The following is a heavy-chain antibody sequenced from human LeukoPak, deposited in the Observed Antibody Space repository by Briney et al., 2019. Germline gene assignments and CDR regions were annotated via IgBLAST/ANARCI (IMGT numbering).Heavy chain of an antibody. D-gene: IGHD1-26*01. Sequence: GGSLRLSCAASGFTFSSYWMHWVRRAPGKGLEWVAVISYDGSKKYYADSVKGRFTISRDNSKNTLYLQMNSLRAEDTAVYYCARARTEWELLIGFDYWGQGTLVTVSS. J-gene: IGHJ4*02. CDR3: ARARTEWELLIGFDY. CDR2: ISYDGSKK. CDR1: GFTFSSYW. V-gene: IGHV3-30*14.